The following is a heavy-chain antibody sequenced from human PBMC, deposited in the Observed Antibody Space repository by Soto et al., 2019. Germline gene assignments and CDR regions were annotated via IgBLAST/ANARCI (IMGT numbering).Heavy chain of an antibody. CDR3: ARVGSSLDV. CDR1: GGSISSYY. J-gene: IGHJ6*02. Sequence: QVQLQESGPGLVKPSETLSLTCTVSGGSISSYYWSWIRQPPGKGLEWIGYIYYSGSTNYNPPRKSRVTISVDTSKNQFSLKLSSVTAADTAVYYCARVGSSLDVWGQGTTVTVSS. D-gene: IGHD6-13*01. V-gene: IGHV4-59*01. CDR2: IYYSGST.